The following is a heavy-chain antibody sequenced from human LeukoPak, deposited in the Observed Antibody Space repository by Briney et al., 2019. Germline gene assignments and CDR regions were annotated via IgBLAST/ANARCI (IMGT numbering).Heavy chain of an antibody. CDR1: GFSFSTYA. CDR3: AKGTLGSCSGAACYEFDN. V-gene: IGHV3-23*01. Sequence: GGSLRLSCAASGFSFSTYAINWARQAPGKRLEWVSSITATGRDTYYALSVKGRITISRDNSKNTLYLQMNSLRADDTALYYCAKGTLGSCSGAACYEFDNWGQGTLVTVSS. D-gene: IGHD2-2*01. J-gene: IGHJ4*02. CDR2: ITATGRDT.